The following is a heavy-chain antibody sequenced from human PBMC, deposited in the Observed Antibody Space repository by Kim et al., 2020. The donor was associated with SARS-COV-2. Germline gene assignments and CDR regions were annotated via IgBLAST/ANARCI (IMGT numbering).Heavy chain of an antibody. J-gene: IGHJ4*02. CDR2: ILYDGSTK. V-gene: IGHV3-30*18. CDR3: AKRVGLGAVDY. CDR1: GFTFSSYG. Sequence: GGSLRLSCAASGFTFSSYGMYWVRQAPGKGLEWVAVILYDGSTKDYADSVKGRFTISRDNSKNTLYLQMNSLRAEDTAVYYCAKRVGLGAVDYWDQGTLVTVSS. D-gene: IGHD3-16*01.